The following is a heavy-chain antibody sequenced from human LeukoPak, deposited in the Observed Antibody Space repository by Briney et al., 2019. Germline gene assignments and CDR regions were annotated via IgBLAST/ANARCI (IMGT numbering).Heavy chain of an antibody. CDR3: ARVRGYSSGPFDY. CDR2: IKQDGSEK. CDR1: GFTFSSYS. Sequence: GGSLRLSCAASGFTFSSYSMNWVRQAPGKGLEWVANIKQDGSEKYYVDSVKGRFTISRDNAKNSLYLQMNSPRAEDTAVYYCARVRGYSSGPFDYWGQGTLVTVSS. V-gene: IGHV3-7*01. D-gene: IGHD6-19*01. J-gene: IGHJ4*02.